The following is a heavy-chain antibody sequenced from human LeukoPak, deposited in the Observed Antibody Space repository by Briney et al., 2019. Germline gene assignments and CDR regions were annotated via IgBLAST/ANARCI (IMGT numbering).Heavy chain of an antibody. J-gene: IGHJ3*02. Sequence: GGSLRLSCAASGFTFSSYGMSWVRQAPGKGLEWVSYISSSSSTIYYADSVKGRFTISRDNGKNSLYLQMNSLRAEDTAVYYCASQLGDASDIWGQGTMVTVSS. CDR3: ASQLGDASDI. CDR1: GFTFSSYG. D-gene: IGHD6-13*01. CDR2: ISSSSSTI. V-gene: IGHV3-48*01.